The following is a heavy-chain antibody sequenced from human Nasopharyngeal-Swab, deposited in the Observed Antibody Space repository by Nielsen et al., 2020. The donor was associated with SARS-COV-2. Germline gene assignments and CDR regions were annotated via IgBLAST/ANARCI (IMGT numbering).Heavy chain of an antibody. CDR2: ISGSGGST. Sequence: GGSLRLSCAASGFTFSSYAMSWVRQAPGKGLEWVSAISGSGGSTYYADSVKGRFTISRDNSKNTLYLQMNSLRAEDTAVYYCARDYCSSTSCYVKNYMDVWGKGTTVTVSS. CDR1: GFTFSSYA. J-gene: IGHJ6*03. D-gene: IGHD2-2*01. V-gene: IGHV3-23*01. CDR3: ARDYCSSTSCYVKNYMDV.